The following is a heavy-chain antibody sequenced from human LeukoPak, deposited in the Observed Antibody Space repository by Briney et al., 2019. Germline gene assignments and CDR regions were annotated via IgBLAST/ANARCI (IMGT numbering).Heavy chain of an antibody. CDR3: AKECSGGSCYSNSQYYYYGMDD. CDR1: GFTFSSSA. Sequence: GSLRLSCAASGFTFSSSAMSWVRQAPGKGLEWVSAISGSGGSTYYADSVKGRFTVSRDNSKNTLYLQMNSLRAEDTAVFYCAKECSGGSCYSNSQYYYYGMDDWGQGTTVTVSS. J-gene: IGHJ6*02. D-gene: IGHD2-15*01. V-gene: IGHV3-23*01. CDR2: ISGSGGST.